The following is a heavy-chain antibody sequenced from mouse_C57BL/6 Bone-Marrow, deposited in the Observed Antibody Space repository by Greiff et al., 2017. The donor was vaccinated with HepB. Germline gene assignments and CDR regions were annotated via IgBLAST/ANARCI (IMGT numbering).Heavy chain of an antibody. Sequence: QVQLQQSGPGLVAPSQSLSITCTVSGFSLTSYGVHWVRQPPGKGLEWLVVIWSDGSTTYNSARKSRLSISKDNSKSQVFLKMNSLQTDDTAMYYCARHDYGRTSMDYWGQGTSVTVSS. CDR3: ARHDYGRTSMDY. CDR1: GFSLTSYG. J-gene: IGHJ4*01. D-gene: IGHD1-1*02. CDR2: IWSDGST. V-gene: IGHV2-6-1*01.